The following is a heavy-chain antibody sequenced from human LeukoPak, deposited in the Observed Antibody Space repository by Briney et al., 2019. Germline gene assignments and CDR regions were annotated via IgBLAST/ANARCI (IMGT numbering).Heavy chain of an antibody. CDR3: ARGSGYSYGLQY. V-gene: IGHV4-39*07. Sequence: PSETLSLTCTVSGGSISSYYWGWIRQPPGKGLEWIGSVYYSGGTYYNPSLKSRVTISVDTSKNQFSLKLSSVTAADTAVYYCARGSGYSYGLQYWGQGTLVTVSS. CDR2: VYYSGGT. J-gene: IGHJ1*01. CDR1: GGSISSYY. D-gene: IGHD5-18*01.